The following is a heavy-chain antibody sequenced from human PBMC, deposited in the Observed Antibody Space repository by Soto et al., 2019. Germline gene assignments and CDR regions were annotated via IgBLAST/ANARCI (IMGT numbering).Heavy chain of an antibody. CDR2: IHYTGSI. CDR3: AREDDGGDRDYYGLDV. V-gene: IGHV4-30-4*08. D-gene: IGHD2-21*02. Sequence: QVQLQQSGPGLVEPSQTLSLTCAVSGGSISSEYFHWTWIRQSPGKGVEWIGYIHYTGSIMYNPSFKSRLTMEVDTTKNQFSLQLTSVTAADTAVYFCAREDDGGDRDYYGLDVWGQGTTVTVSS. J-gene: IGHJ6*02. CDR1: GGSISSEYFH.